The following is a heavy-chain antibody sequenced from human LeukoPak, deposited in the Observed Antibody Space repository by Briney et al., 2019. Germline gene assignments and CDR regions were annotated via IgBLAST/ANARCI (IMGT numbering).Heavy chain of an antibody. CDR2: INSDGSST. Sequence: GGSLRLSCAASAFTFSSYGMSWVRQAPGKGLVWVSRINSDGSSTSYADSVKGRFTISRDNAKNTLYLQMNSLRAEDTAVYYCARDNQDSSGYYLTWGQGTLVTVSS. D-gene: IGHD3-22*01. V-gene: IGHV3-74*01. CDR1: AFTFSSYG. J-gene: IGHJ4*02. CDR3: ARDNQDSSGYYLT.